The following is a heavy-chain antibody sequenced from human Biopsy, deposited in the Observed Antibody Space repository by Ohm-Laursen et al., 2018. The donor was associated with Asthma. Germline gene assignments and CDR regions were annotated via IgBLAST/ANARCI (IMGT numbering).Heavy chain of an antibody. CDR1: GGSFSGYY. CDR2: INHSGST. Sequence: GTLSLTCAVYGGSFSGYYWSWIRQPPGKGLEWIGEINHSGSTNYNPSLKSRVTISVDTSKNQFSLKLSPVTAADTAVYYCARAGQCSSTSCYNPGWFDPWGQGTLVTVSS. J-gene: IGHJ5*02. D-gene: IGHD2-2*01. CDR3: ARAGQCSSTSCYNPGWFDP. V-gene: IGHV4-34*01.